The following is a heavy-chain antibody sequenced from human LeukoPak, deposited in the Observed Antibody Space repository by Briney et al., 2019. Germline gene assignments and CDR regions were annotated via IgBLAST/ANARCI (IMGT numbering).Heavy chain of an antibody. Sequence: GGSLRLSCAASGFTFSSYSMNWVRQAPGKGLEWVSSISSSSSYIYYADSVKGRFTISRDNAKNSLYLQMNSLRAEDTAVYYCARAVGPHEEVDYWGQGTLVTVSS. CDR2: ISSSSSYI. CDR1: GFTFSSYS. D-gene: IGHD1-26*01. CDR3: ARAVGPHEEVDY. V-gene: IGHV3-21*01. J-gene: IGHJ4*02.